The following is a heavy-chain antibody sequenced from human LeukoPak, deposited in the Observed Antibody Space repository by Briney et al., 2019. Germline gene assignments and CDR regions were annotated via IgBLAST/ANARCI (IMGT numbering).Heavy chain of an antibody. CDR3: AKMMGQRLYDYCMDV. V-gene: IGHV3-23*01. CDR1: GFAFSNFA. CDR2: MSGSGDGT. D-gene: IGHD3-16*01. J-gene: IGHJ6*03. Sequence: GGSLRLSCAASGFAFSNFAMSWVRQAPGEGLEWVSAMSGSGDGTYYADSVKGRFTISRDNSKNTLYLQMNSLRAEDTAVYYCAKMMGQRLYDYCMDVWGKGTTVTVS.